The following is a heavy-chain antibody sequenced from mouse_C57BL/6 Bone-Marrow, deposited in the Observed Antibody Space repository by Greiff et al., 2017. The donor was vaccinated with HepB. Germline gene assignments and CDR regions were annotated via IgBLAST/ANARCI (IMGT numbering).Heavy chain of an antibody. CDR1: GFTFSDYY. D-gene: IGHD2-4*01. Sequence: EVMLVESGGGLVQPGGSLKLSCAASGFTFSDYYMYWVRQTPEKRLEWVAYISNGGGSTYYPDTVKGRFTISRDNAKNTLYLQMSRLKSEDTSMYYGARQGIYYDYDERYFDVWGTGTTVTVSS. J-gene: IGHJ1*03. CDR3: ARQGIYYDYDERYFDV. V-gene: IGHV5-12*01. CDR2: ISNGGGST.